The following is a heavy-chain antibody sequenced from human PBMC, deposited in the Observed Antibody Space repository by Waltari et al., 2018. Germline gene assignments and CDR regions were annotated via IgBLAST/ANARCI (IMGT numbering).Heavy chain of an antibody. CDR3: AKDNWGLPGGIDGFDV. D-gene: IGHD7-27*01. J-gene: IGHJ3*01. V-gene: IGHV3-7*01. Sequence: EVQLVESGGDLVRPGGSLRLSCDASGFTFSTYWMSWVRQDPGKGLEWVADIRQDGGEERYLASVRGRFIISRDNAKNSVFLQMDSLRAEDTALYYCAKDNWGLPGGIDGFDVWGQGTMVTVSS. CDR2: IRQDGGEE. CDR1: GFTFSTYW.